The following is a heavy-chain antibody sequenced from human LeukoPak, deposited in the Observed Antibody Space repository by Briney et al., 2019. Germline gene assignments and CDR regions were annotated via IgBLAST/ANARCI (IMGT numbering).Heavy chain of an antibody. CDR3: ARGWGTAMITNYFDY. Sequence: SETLSLTCTVSGGSISSYYWSWIRQPPGKGLEWIGYIYYSGSTNYNPSLKSRVTISVDTSKNQFSLKLSSVTAADTAVYYCARGWGTAMITNYFDYWGQGTLVTVSS. D-gene: IGHD5-18*01. CDR2: IYYSGST. J-gene: IGHJ4*02. V-gene: IGHV4-59*01. CDR1: GGSISSYY.